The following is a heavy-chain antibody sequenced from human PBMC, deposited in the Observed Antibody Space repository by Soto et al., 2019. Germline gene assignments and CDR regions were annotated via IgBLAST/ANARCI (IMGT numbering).Heavy chain of an antibody. V-gene: IGHV3-9*01. Sequence: EAQLVESGGGLVQPGRSLRLSCAASGFTFDDYAMHWVRQAPGKGLEWVSGISWNSGSIGYADSVKGRFTISRDNAKNSLYLQMNSLRAEDTALYYCAKDRRLRGDAFDIWGQGTMVTVSS. J-gene: IGHJ3*02. CDR2: ISWNSGSI. CDR1: GFTFDDYA. CDR3: AKDRRLRGDAFDI. D-gene: IGHD3-10*01.